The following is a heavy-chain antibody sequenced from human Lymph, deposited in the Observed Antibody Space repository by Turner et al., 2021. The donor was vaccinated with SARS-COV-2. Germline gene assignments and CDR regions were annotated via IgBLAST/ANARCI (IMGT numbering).Heavy chain of an antibody. CDR3: ARLVRRAEYYFDY. J-gene: IGHJ4*02. Sequence: QLQLQESGPGREKPSETLSLTCTVSGGSISSSSHYWGWIRHPPGRGLEWIGHIYYSGTNYYNPSLKSRVTISVDTSKNQFSLNLSSVTAADTSLYYCARLVRRAEYYFDYWGQGTLVTVSS. D-gene: IGHD3-10*01. V-gene: IGHV4-39*01. CDR2: IYYSGTN. CDR1: GGSISSSSHY.